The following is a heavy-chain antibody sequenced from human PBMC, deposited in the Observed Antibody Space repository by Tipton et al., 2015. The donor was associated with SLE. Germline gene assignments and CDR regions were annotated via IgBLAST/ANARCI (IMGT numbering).Heavy chain of an antibody. Sequence: TLSLTCTVSGGSISSHYWSWIRQPPGKGLEWIGYIYYSGSTNYNPSLKSRVTISVDTSKNQFSLKLSSVTAADTAVYYCARDRSLSIYSSSWAPFDYWGQGTLVTVSS. J-gene: IGHJ4*02. CDR3: ARDRSLSIYSSSWAPFDY. CDR1: GGSISSHY. CDR2: IYYSGST. D-gene: IGHD6-13*01. V-gene: IGHV4-59*11.